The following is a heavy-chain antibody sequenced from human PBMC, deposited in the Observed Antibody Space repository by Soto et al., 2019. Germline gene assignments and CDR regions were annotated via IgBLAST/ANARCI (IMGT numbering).Heavy chain of an antibody. Sequence: SETLSLTCTVSGGSISSYYWSWIRQPPGKGLEWIGYIYYSGSTNYNPSLKSRVTISVDTSKNQFSLKLSSVTAADTAVYYCARDNDYGDYEVNGMDVWGQGTRVTVSS. J-gene: IGHJ6*02. V-gene: IGHV4-59*01. D-gene: IGHD4-17*01. CDR1: GGSISSYY. CDR2: IYYSGST. CDR3: ARDNDYGDYEVNGMDV.